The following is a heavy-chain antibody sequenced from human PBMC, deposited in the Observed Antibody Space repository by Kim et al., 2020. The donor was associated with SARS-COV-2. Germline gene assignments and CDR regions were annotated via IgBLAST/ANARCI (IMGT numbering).Heavy chain of an antibody. CDR3: TTDLDTAMVPGAFDI. J-gene: IGHJ3*02. CDR1: GFTFSNAW. CDR2: IKSKTDGGTT. D-gene: IGHD5-18*01. V-gene: IGHV3-15*01. Sequence: GGSLRLSCAASGFTFSNAWMSWVRQAPGKGLEWVGRIKSKTDGGTTDYAAPVKGRFTISRDDSKNTLYLQMNSLKTEDTAVYYCTTDLDTAMVPGAFDIWGQGTMVTVSS.